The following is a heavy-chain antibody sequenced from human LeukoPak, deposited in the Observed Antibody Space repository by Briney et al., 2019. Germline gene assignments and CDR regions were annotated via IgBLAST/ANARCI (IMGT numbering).Heavy chain of an antibody. CDR1: GFTFSRHA. CDR3: SRGLDRGYAYGPLE. V-gene: IGHV3-64*02. CDR2: ISDNGGST. Sequence: PGGSLRLSCAASGFTFSRHAMHWVRQAPGKGLEYISSISDNGGSTFYAESVKGRFTISRNNSNNMLYLQMGSLRVEDMAVYYCSRGLDRGYAYGPLEWGQGDLVTVSS. D-gene: IGHD5-18*01. J-gene: IGHJ4*02.